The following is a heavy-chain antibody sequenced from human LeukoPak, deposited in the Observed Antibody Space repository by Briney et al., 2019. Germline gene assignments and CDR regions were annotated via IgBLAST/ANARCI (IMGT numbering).Heavy chain of an antibody. V-gene: IGHV4-59*01. CDR1: GGSISSYY. Sequence: SETLSLTCTVSGGSISSYYWGWIRQPPGKGLEWIGYIYYSGSTNYNPSLKSRVTISVDTSKNQFSLKLSSVTAADTAVYYCAREGSSGWYPGGFDPWGQGTLVTVSS. D-gene: IGHD6-19*01. CDR2: IYYSGST. J-gene: IGHJ5*02. CDR3: AREGSSGWYPGGFDP.